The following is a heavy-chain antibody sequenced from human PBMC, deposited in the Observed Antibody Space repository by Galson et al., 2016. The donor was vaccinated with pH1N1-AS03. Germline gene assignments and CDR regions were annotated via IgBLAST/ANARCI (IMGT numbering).Heavy chain of an antibody. D-gene: IGHD3-22*01. CDR2: ISNSGATT. CDR1: GFTLSSSA. CDR3: AKNRYYDSSADAFDI. Sequence: SCAASGFTLSSSAMSWVRQAPGKGLEWVSFISNSGATTHYADSVKGRFTISRENSRNTLYLQMNSLRDEDTAVYYCAKNRYYDSSADAFDIWGQGTLVTVSS. V-gene: IGHV3-23*01. J-gene: IGHJ3*02.